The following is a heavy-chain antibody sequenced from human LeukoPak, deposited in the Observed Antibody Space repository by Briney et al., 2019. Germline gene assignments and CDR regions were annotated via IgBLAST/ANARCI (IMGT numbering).Heavy chain of an antibody. CDR1: GFTFSNYG. D-gene: IGHD1-7*01. J-gene: IGHJ5*02. CDR2: VSSDGSID. Sequence: GGSLRLSCAASGFTFSNYGMHWVRQAPGKGLEWVAVVSSDGSIDYYSDSVRGRFTVSRDNSKNTMFLQFNTLRPEDTAVYYCAREGMGTTFSAWFDPWGQGTLVTVSS. V-gene: IGHV3-30*03. CDR3: AREGMGTTFSAWFDP.